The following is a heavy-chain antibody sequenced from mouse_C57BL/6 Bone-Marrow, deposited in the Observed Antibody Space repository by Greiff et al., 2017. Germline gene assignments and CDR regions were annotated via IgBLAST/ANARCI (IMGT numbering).Heavy chain of an antibody. D-gene: IGHD1-1*01. CDR2: IDPEDGET. CDR3: TRSLIYYGTNY. J-gene: IGHJ2*01. V-gene: IGHV14-2*01. CDR1: GFNIKDYY. Sequence: EVQLQESGAELVKPGASVKLSCTASGFNIKDYYIHWVKQRTEQGLEWIGRIDPEDGETKYAQKFKDKATITADTSSNTAYLQLSSLTSEDTAVNYCTRSLIYYGTNYWGQGTTLTVSS.